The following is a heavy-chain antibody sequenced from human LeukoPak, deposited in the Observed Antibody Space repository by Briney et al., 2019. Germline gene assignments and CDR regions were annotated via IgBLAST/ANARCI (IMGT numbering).Heavy chain of an antibody. D-gene: IGHD4-17*01. CDR1: GGSISSFY. CDR3: ARESAIHYGDGYYYDY. Sequence: NPSETLSLTCTVSGGSISSFYWSWIRQPAGKELEWIGRIFTSRGANYNPSLKSRVTMSVDTSQNHFSLKLSSVTAADMAVYYCARESAIHYGDGYYYDYWGQGILVTVSS. CDR2: IFTSRGA. V-gene: IGHV4-4*07. J-gene: IGHJ4*02.